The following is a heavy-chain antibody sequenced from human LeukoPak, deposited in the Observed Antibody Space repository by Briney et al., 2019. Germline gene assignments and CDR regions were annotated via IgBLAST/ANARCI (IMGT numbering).Heavy chain of an antibody. CDR2: ISYDGSNK. CDR3: LTRSLVAVTGNYYMDV. Sequence: GGSLRLSCAASGFTFSSYAMHWVRQAPGKGLEWVAVISYDGSNKYYADSVKGRFTISRDNSKNTLYLQMNSLRAEDTAVYYCLTRSLVAVTGNYYMDVWGKGTTVTVSS. J-gene: IGHJ6*03. D-gene: IGHD6-19*01. CDR1: GFTFSSYA. V-gene: IGHV3-30-3*01.